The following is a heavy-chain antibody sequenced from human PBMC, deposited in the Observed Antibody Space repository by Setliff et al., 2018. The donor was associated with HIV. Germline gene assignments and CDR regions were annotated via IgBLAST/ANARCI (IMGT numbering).Heavy chain of an antibody. CDR3: AKPTSGMYPRSFDL. CDR1: GFAFSTFD. J-gene: IGHJ3*01. D-gene: IGHD1-1*01. Sequence: LRLSCAASGFAFSTFDMTWVRQAPGKGLEWVSAVGVGGGATYYADSVRGRFAVSRDDSKNTLYLEMSGLRAEDTAIYYCAKPTSGMYPRSFDLWGQGTMVTVSS. V-gene: IGHV3-23*01. CDR2: VGVGGGAT.